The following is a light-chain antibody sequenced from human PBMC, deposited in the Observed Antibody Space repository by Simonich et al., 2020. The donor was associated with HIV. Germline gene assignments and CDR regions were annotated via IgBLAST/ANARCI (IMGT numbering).Light chain of an antibody. Sequence: DIVMTQSPLSLPVTPGEPASISCRSSQSLFHSNGYNYLHWYLQKPGQSPQLLIYLGSNRASGVPDRFSGSGSGTDFTLKVSRVEAEDFGVYYCMQDAQDPLTFGGGTKVEIK. CDR3: MQDAQDPLT. CDR1: QSLFHSNGYNY. CDR2: LGS. V-gene: IGKV2-28*01. J-gene: IGKJ4*01.